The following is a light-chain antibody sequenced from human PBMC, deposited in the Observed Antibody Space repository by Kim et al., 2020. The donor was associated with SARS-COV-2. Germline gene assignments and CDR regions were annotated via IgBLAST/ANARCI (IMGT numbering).Light chain of an antibody. Sequence: GTVTLTGASSTGADTSGYFPNWFQQKPGQPPRALIYSTHNKHSWTPARFSGSLLGGKAALTLSDVQPEDEADYYCLLFDGSTLNWVFGGGTQLTVL. CDR1: TGADTSGYF. V-gene: IGLV7-43*01. CDR2: STH. CDR3: LLFDGSTLNWV. J-gene: IGLJ3*02.